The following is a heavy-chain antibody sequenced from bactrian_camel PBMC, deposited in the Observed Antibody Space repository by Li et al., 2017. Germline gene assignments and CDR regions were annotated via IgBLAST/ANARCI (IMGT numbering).Heavy chain of an antibody. CDR2: ISGSNARE. CDR1: GFTFSNFR. V-gene: IGHV3S1*01. J-gene: IGHJ4*01. CDR3: ARDGYYYYTD. Sequence: QVQLVESGGGLVQPGGSLILSCAASGFTFSNFRMSWVRQAPGKGLEWVARISGSNAREYYADSVKGRFTISRDNAKNTLYLQLNSLKTADTATYYCARDGYYYYTDWGQGTQVTVS. D-gene: IGHD3*01.